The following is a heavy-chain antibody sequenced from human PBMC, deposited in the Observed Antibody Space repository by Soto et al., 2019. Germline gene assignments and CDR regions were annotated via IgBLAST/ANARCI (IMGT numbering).Heavy chain of an antibody. CDR2: IYHSGST. CDR3: ARMSGTYDVPDY. Sequence: QVQLQESGPRLVEASQTLSLTCTVSNASITSSGYYWSWVRQPPGKGLEWIGYIYHSGSTFYSPSLQSRLTMSVDTSKNQFSLTLRSVSAADTAVYHCARMSGTYDVPDYWGQGTLVTVSS. D-gene: IGHD1-26*01. J-gene: IGHJ4*02. CDR1: NASITSSGYY. V-gene: IGHV4-31*03.